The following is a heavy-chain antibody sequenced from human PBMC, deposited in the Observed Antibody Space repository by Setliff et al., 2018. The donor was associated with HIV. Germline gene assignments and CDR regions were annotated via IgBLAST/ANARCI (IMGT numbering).Heavy chain of an antibody. CDR3: ASSRGRTGAFDI. V-gene: IGHV1-46*01. Sequence: ASVKVSCKASGYTFTSYYMHWVRQAPGQGREWMGIINPSGGSTSYAQKFQGRVTMTRDTSTSTVYMELSSLRSEDTAVYYCASSRGRTGAFDIWGQGTMVTVSS. CDR1: GYTFTSYY. J-gene: IGHJ3*02. CDR2: INPSGGST. D-gene: IGHD1-1*01.